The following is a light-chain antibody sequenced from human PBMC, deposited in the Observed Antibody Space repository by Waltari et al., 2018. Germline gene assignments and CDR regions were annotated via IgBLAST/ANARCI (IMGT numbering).Light chain of an antibody. CDR1: QSISSW. Sequence: DIQMTQSPSTLSASVGDRVTIPCRASQSISSWLAWYQQKPGKVPKLLIYQASSLQSGVPSRFSGSGSGTEFTLSINSLEPEDAAVYYCHQSNGLPRTFGQGTKVEIK. CDR2: QAS. V-gene: IGKV1-5*03. CDR3: HQSNGLPRT. J-gene: IGKJ1*01.